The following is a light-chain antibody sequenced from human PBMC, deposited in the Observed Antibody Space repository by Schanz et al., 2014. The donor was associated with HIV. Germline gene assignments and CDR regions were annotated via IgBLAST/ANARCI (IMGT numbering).Light chain of an antibody. CDR1: QTISSY. J-gene: IGKJ2*01. Sequence: DIQMTQSPSSLSASVGDRVIITCRASQTISSYVNWYQQKPGKAPELLISIASRLQSGVPSRFSGSKSGTDFTLTISSLQPEDFATYYCQQSYTTPRTFGQGTKLQIK. CDR2: IAS. CDR3: QQSYTTPRT. V-gene: IGKV1-39*01.